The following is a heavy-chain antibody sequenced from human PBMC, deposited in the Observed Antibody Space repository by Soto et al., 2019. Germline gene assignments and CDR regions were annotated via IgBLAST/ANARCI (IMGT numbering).Heavy chain of an antibody. CDR2: ISWNSGSI. Sequence: SLKISCAASGFTFDDYAMHWVRQAPGKGLEWVSGISWNSGSIGYADSVKGRFTISRDNAKNSLYLQMNSLRDEDTALYYCAKDMIAVAGTCDYWGQGTLVTVSS. D-gene: IGHD6-19*01. J-gene: IGHJ4*02. V-gene: IGHV3-9*01. CDR1: GFTFDDYA. CDR3: AKDMIAVAGTCDY.